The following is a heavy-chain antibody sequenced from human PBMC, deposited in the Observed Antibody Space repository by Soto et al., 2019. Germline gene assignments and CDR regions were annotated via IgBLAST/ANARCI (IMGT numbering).Heavy chain of an antibody. V-gene: IGHV3-23*01. CDR2: IHGSGETT. D-gene: IGHD1-26*01. J-gene: IGHJ3*01. CDR3: ARRYSGSYYDAFDV. CDR1: GFTFSTYP. Sequence: PGGSLRLSCAASGFTFSTYPMTWVRQAPGKGLEWVSSIHGSGETTYYAESVKGRFIISRDNSKNTLYLQMDSLGVDDTAVYFCARRYSGSYYDAFDVWGQGTMVTVSS.